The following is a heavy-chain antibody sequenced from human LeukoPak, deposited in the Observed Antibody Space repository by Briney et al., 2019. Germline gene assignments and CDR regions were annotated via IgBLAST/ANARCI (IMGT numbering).Heavy chain of an antibody. D-gene: IGHD2-2*01. CDR3: ARGPGRSTSSWRAFDI. Sequence: SQTLSLTCTVSGGSISSGGYYWSWIRQHPGKGLEWIGYIYYSGSTYYNPSLKSRVTISVDTSKNQFSPKLSSVTAADTAVYYCARGPGRSTSSWRAFDIWGQGTMVTVSS. CDR1: GGSISSGGYY. V-gene: IGHV4-31*03. CDR2: IYYSGST. J-gene: IGHJ3*02.